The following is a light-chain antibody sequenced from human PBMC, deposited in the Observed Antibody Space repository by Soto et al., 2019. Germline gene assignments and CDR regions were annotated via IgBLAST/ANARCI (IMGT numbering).Light chain of an antibody. V-gene: IGKV1-12*01. Sequence: DIQMTQSPSSVSASVGARVTITCRASHDIGNWLAWYQQKPGKAPKLLIFGASSLQSGVTTRFSGERSGTDFTLTVSSLQPEDSATYFCQQANSGPPTFGQGTKVEV. CDR2: GAS. CDR3: QQANSGPPT. J-gene: IGKJ1*01. CDR1: HDIGNW.